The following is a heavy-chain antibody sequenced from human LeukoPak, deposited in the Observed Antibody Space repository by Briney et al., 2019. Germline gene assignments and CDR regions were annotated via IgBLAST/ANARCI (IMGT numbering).Heavy chain of an antibody. CDR2: IYTSGST. V-gene: IGHV4-4*07. J-gene: IGHJ4*02. Sequence: SETLSLTCIVSGGSISSYYWSWIRQPAGKGLEWIGRIYTSGSTNYNPSLKSRVTMSVDTSKNQFSLTLSSVTAADTAVYYCARGGGSRYYDSSGYVYYFDYWGQGTLVTVSS. D-gene: IGHD3-22*01. CDR3: ARGGGSRYYDSSGYVYYFDY. CDR1: GGSISSYY.